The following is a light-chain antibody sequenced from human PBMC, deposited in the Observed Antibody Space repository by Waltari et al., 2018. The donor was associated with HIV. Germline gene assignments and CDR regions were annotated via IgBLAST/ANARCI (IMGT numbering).Light chain of an antibody. CDR3: QQYNSWPLT. J-gene: IGKJ3*01. V-gene: IGKV3-15*01. CDR2: GAS. Sequence: ETVITQSPGALSVSPGERVTLSCRASQRVSTNLAWYQQKPGQPPRLLIYGASARATDGPARFSGSGSGTEFNLTIAALRSEDLAVYFCQQYNSWPLTFGPGSKVNIK. CDR1: QRVSTN.